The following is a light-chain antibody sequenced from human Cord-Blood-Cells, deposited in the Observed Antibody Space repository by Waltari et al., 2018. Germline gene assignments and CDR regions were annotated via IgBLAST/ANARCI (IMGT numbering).Light chain of an antibody. CDR3: QAWDSSTGV. CDR1: KLGDKY. CDR2: QDS. V-gene: IGLV3-1*01. J-gene: IGLJ2*01. Sequence: SYELTQPPSVSVSPGQTASITCSGDKLGDKYACWYQQKPGQSPVLVIYQDSKRPSGIPTLFSGSNSGNTATLTISGTQAMDEADYYCQAWDSSTGVFGGGTKLTVL.